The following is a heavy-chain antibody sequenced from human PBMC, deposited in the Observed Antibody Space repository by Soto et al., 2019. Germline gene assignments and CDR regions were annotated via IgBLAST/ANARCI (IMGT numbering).Heavy chain of an antibody. CDR3: ARSSGEYCSSINCYNYFDY. CDR2: IYYSGST. Sequence: SETLSLTCTVSGGSIGSGDYYWSWIRQHPGKGLEWIGYIYYSGSTYYNPSLKSRVTISVDTSKKQFSLKLSSVTAADTAVYYCARSSGEYCSSINCYNYFDYWGQGTLVTVSS. CDR1: GGSIGSGDYY. J-gene: IGHJ4*02. V-gene: IGHV4-31*03. D-gene: IGHD2-2*02.